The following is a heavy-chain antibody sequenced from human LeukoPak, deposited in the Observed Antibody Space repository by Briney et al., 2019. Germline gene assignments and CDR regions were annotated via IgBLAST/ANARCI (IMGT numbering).Heavy chain of an antibody. Sequence: ASVKVSCKASGYTFTGYYMHWVRQAPGQGLEWMGRINPNSGGTNYAQKFQGRVTMTRDTSISTAYMELSRLRSDDTAVYYCARELRVLRYFDWSYGGYWGQGTLVTVSS. CDR2: INPNSGGT. J-gene: IGHJ4*02. CDR3: ARELRVLRYFDWSYGGY. D-gene: IGHD3-9*01. V-gene: IGHV1-2*06. CDR1: GYTFTGYY.